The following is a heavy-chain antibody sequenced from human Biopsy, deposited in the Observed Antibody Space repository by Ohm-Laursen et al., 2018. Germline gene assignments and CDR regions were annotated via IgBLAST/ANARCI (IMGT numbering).Heavy chain of an antibody. CDR3: TRDTTYYAGTTYYDALDV. D-gene: IGHD2/OR15-2a*01. Sequence: SLRLSCSASGFAFSTYCMTWVRQAPGKGLEWVANIKRDGSQSNHADSVKGRFTISRDNAKNSLYLQMNSLSAEDTAVYYCTRDTTYYAGTTYYDALDVWGQGTTVTVSS. J-gene: IGHJ3*01. CDR1: GFAFSTYC. CDR2: IKRDGSQS. V-gene: IGHV3-7*01.